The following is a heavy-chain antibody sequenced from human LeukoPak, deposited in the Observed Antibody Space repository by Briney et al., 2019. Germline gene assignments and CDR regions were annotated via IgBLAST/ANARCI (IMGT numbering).Heavy chain of an antibody. CDR2: INPNSGGT. Sequence: GASVKVSCKASGYTFTGYYMHWVRQAPGQGLEWMGWINPNSGGTSYAQKFQGRVTMTRDTSISTAYMELTRLRFDDTVAYYCARAYDNNDYFDYWGQGTLVTVSS. V-gene: IGHV1-2*02. D-gene: IGHD3-22*01. CDR1: GYTFTGYY. CDR3: ARAYDNNDYFDY. J-gene: IGHJ4*02.